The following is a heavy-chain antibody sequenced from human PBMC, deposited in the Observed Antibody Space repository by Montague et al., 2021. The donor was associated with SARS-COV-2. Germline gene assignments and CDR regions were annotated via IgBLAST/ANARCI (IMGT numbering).Heavy chain of an antibody. Sequence: SETLSLTCAVYGGSSSGYYWTWIRQPPGKGLEWIGEINHSGSTNYNPSLKSRVTISVDTSKNQFSLKLRSVTAADTAVYYCARGQPPRITFGGIISYGLDVWAKGPRSPSP. CDR3: ARGQPPRITFGGIISYGLDV. J-gene: IGHJ6*02. CDR2: INHSGST. V-gene: IGHV4-34*01. D-gene: IGHD3-16*02. CDR1: GGSSSGYY.